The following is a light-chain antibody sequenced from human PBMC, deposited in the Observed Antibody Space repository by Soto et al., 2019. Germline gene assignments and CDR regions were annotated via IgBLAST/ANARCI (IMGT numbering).Light chain of an antibody. Sequence: QSALTQSPSASGSPGQSVTISCTGTSSDVGGYNYVSWYQQHPGKAPKLMIYEVTKRPSGVPDRFSASKSGNTASLTVSGLQAEDEADYYCSSYAGSKNVVFGGGTKLTVL. V-gene: IGLV2-8*01. CDR2: EVT. J-gene: IGLJ2*01. CDR1: SSDVGGYNY. CDR3: SSYAGSKNVV.